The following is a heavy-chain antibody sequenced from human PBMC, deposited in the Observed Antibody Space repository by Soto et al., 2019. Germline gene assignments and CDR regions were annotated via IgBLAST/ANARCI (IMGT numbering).Heavy chain of an antibody. CDR3: ASLNHHYDILTGYQSPFDY. J-gene: IGHJ4*02. D-gene: IGHD3-9*01. Sequence: SETLSLTCTVSGGSISSGDYYWSWIRQPPGKGLEWIGYIYYSGSTYYNPSPKSRVTISVDTSKNQFSLKLSSVTAADTAVYYCASLNHHYDILTGYQSPFDYWGQGTLVTVSS. CDR1: GGSISSGDYY. CDR2: IYYSGST. V-gene: IGHV4-30-4*01.